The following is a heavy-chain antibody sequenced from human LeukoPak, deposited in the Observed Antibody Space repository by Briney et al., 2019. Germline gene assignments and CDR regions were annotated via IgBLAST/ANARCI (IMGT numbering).Heavy chain of an antibody. Sequence: GGSLRLSCAASGFTFSSYGMSWVRQAPGQGLEWVSGISGSGGATYYAGSVQGRFTMSRDNSKNTLYLQMNSLRADDTAIYHCAKNDGYRYGRNYGMDVWGQGTTVTVSS. CDR1: GFTFSSYG. V-gene: IGHV3-23*01. CDR3: AKNDGYRYGRNYGMDV. D-gene: IGHD5-18*01. J-gene: IGHJ6*02. CDR2: ISGSGGAT.